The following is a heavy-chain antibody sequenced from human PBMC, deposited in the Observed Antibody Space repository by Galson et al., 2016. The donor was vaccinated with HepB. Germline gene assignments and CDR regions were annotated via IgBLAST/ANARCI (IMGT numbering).Heavy chain of an antibody. V-gene: IGHV5-51*01. D-gene: IGHD6-13*01. CDR2: IYPGDSDT. CDR3: ARPVTIAAAAGADY. CDR1: GYSFTNYW. Sequence: QSGAEVKTPGESLKISCKGSGYSFTNYWIAWVRQMPGKGLEWMGIIYPGDSDTKYSPSFQGPVTISADNSISTAYLQWSSLKAADTAMYYCARPVTIAAAAGADYSGQGTLVTVSS. J-gene: IGHJ4*02.